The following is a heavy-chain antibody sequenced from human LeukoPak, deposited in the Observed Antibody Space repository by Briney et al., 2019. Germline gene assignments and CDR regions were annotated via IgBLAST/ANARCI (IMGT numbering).Heavy chain of an antibody. CDR1: GVSVSSGSSY. V-gene: IGHV4-61*01. Sequence: SETLSLTCTVSGVSVSSGSSYWSWVRQPPGKGLEWIGYMYYTGSTNYNPSLKSRVTISVDRSKNQFSLKLSSVTAADTAVYYCARGRRDFDYWGQGTLVTVSS. J-gene: IGHJ4*02. CDR3: ARGRRDFDY. CDR2: MYYTGST.